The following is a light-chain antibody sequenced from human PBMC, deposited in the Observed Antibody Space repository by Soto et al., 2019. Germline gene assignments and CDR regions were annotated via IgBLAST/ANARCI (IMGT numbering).Light chain of an antibody. CDR1: SGHSSYA. V-gene: IGLV4-69*01. Sequence: QSVLTQSPSASASLGASVKLTCTLSSGHSSYAIAWHQQQPEKGPRYLMKLNSDGSHSKGDGIPARFSGSSSGAERYLAIASLQSEDEADYYCQTWGTGPWVFGGGTKVTVL. CDR3: QTWGTGPWV. CDR2: LNSDGSH. J-gene: IGLJ3*02.